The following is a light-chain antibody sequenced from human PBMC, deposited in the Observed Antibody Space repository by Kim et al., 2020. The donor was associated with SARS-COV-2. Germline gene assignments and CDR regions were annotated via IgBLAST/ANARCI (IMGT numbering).Light chain of an antibody. CDR1: STNIGSYH. Sequence: QSVLTQPPSASGTPGQRVTISCSGSSTNIGSYHVDWYQQFPGTTPQDLIYSNVTQPPAVPDRFSCCNSGSSASLAISWLRYEDEADYYCAAWDDSLRSRVFGGGTKVTVL. CDR2: SNV. CDR3: AAWDDSLRSRV. V-gene: IGLV1-47*02. J-gene: IGLJ3*02.